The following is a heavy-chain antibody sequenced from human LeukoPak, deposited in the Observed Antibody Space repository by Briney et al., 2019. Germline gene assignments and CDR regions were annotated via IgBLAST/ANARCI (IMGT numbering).Heavy chain of an antibody. CDR2: ISGSGGST. CDR3: AKDDRRITIFGVVTDDAFDI. V-gene: IGHV3-23*01. CDR1: GFTFSSYA. J-gene: IGHJ3*02. D-gene: IGHD3-3*01. Sequence: GGSLRLSCAASGFTFSSYAMIWVRQAPGKGLEWVSAISGSGGSTYYADSVKGRFTISRDNSKNTLYLQMNSLRAEDTAVYYCAKDDRRITIFGVVTDDAFDIWGQGTMVTVSS.